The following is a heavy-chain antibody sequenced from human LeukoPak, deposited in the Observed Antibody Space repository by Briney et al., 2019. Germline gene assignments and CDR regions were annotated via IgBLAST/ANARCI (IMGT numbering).Heavy chain of an antibody. J-gene: IGHJ4*02. CDR2: IWYDGNTK. D-gene: IGHD3-3*01. V-gene: IGHV3-33*01. CDR3: ARDDAGFCDY. Sequence: PGRSLRLSCAASGFPFSSYGMHWVRQAPGKGLEWVAVIWYDGNTKFYADSVKGRFTISRDNSKNTLYLQMNSLRAEDTGVYYCARDDAGFCDYWGQGTPVAVSS. CDR1: GFPFSSYG.